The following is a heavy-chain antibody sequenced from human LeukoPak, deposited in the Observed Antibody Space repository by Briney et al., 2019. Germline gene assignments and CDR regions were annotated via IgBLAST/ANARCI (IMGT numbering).Heavy chain of an antibody. V-gene: IGHV1-2*02. Sequence: GASVKVSCKASGYTFTGYYMHWVRQAPGQGLEWMGWINPNSGGTNYAQKFQGRVTMTRDTSISTAYMELSRLRSDDTAVYYCARGGSQYGGNNWFDPWGQGTLVTVSS. CDR1: GYTFTGYY. CDR2: INPNSGGT. D-gene: IGHD3-16*01. CDR3: ARGGSQYGGNNWFDP. J-gene: IGHJ5*02.